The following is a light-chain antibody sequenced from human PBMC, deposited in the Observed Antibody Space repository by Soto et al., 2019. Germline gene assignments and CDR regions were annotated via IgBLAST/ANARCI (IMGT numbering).Light chain of an antibody. Sequence: QSVLTQPPSVSGAPGQRVTISCTGSSSNIGAEFDVHWYQQLPGTAPKLLIYGNTNRPSGVPDRFSGSKSGTSATLAITGLQAEDEADYYCQSYDNSLSGSGVFGGGTMLTVL. CDR3: QSYDNSLSGSGV. CDR2: GNT. J-gene: IGLJ3*02. V-gene: IGLV1-40*01. CDR1: SSNIGAEFD.